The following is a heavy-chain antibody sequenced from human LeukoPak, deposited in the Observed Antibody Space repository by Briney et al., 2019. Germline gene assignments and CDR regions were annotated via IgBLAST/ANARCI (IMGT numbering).Heavy chain of an antibody. CDR3: ARDVAAAGTEGLGY. CDR1: GGSISSYY. D-gene: IGHD6-13*01. Sequence: SETLSLTCTVSGGSISSYYWSWLRQPPGKGLEWIGYIYYSGSTNYNPSLKSRVTISVDTSKNQFSLKLSSVTAADTAVYYCARDVAAAGTEGLGYWGQGTLVTVSS. J-gene: IGHJ4*02. CDR2: IYYSGST. V-gene: IGHV4-59*01.